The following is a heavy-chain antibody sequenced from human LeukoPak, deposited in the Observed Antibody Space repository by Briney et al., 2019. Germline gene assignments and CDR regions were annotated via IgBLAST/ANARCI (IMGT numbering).Heavy chain of an antibody. CDR2: INPNSGGT. CDR3: VKDEGGVQLAY. V-gene: IGHV1-2*02. CDR1: GYTFTGYY. Sequence: ASVKVSCKASGYTFTGYYMHWVRQAPGQGLEWMGWINPNSGGTNYAQKFQGRVTMTRDTSISTAYMELSRLRADDTAVYYCVKDEGGVQLAYWGQGTLVTVSS. D-gene: IGHD1-1*01. J-gene: IGHJ4*02.